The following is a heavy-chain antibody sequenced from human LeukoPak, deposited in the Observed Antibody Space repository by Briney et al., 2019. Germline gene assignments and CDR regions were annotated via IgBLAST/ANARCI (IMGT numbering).Heavy chain of an antibody. D-gene: IGHD3-10*01. V-gene: IGHV3-23*01. CDR1: GFTFSSSA. Sequence: GGSLRLSCAASGFTFSSSAMSWVRQAPGKGLEWVSSISGSGGSTYYADSVKGRFTISRDNSKNTLYLEMNSLRAEDTAVYYCAKDIGSYYDYWGQGILVTVSS. CDR3: AKDIGSYYDY. J-gene: IGHJ4*02. CDR2: ISGSGGST.